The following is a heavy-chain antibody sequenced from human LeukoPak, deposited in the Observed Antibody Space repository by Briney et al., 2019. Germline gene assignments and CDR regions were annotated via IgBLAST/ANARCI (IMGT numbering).Heavy chain of an antibody. J-gene: IGHJ4*02. CDR2: ISSTGII. Sequence: GWSLRLSCAASGFAFSDYYMSWLRQAPGKGLEWVSCISSTGIIYYSDSVQGRFTISRDNPKNSLYLQMNSLRAEDTAVYYCTRGGRIAVAGSYYFDYWGQGTLVTVSS. CDR1: GFAFSDYY. D-gene: IGHD6-19*01. V-gene: IGHV3-69-1*01. CDR3: TRGGRIAVAGSYYFDY.